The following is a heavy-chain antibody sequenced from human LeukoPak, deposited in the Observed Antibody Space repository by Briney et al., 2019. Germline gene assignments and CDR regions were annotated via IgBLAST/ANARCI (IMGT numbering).Heavy chain of an antibody. Sequence: GASVKVSCKASGGTFSSYAISWVRQAPGQGLEWMGRIIPILGIANYAQKFQGRVTITADKSTSTAYMELSSLRSEDTAVYYCARGLGYCSSTSCPWGQGTLVTVSS. D-gene: IGHD2-2*01. V-gene: IGHV1-69*04. CDR1: GGTFSSYA. J-gene: IGHJ5*02. CDR3: ARGLGYCSSTSCP. CDR2: IIPILGIA.